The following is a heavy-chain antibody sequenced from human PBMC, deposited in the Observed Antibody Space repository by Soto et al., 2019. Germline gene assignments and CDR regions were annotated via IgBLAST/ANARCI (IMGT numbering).Heavy chain of an antibody. D-gene: IGHD2-2*02. CDR1: GYTFTGCY. Sequence: ASVKVSCKASGYTFTGCYMHWVRQAPGQGLEWMGWINPNSGGTKYAQKFQGWVTMTRDTSTSTAYMELSRLTSDDTAVYYCARSLTEGYCTITGCYTRPLYGMDVWGQGTTVTVSS. CDR3: ARSLTEGYCTITGCYTRPLYGMDV. CDR2: INPNSGGT. V-gene: IGHV1-2*04. J-gene: IGHJ6*02.